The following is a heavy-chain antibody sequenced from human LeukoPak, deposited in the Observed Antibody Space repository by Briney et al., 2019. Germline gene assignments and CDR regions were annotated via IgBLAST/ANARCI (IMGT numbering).Heavy chain of an antibody. D-gene: IGHD3-9*01. CDR1: GFTFSNYA. CDR3: ALGLVTDY. V-gene: IGHV3-30*14. CDR2: ISYDGTNN. Sequence: GGSLRLSCAASGFTFSNYAMHWVRQAPGKGLEWVAIISYDGTNNYYADSVKGRFTISRDNSKNTLYLQMNSLRVEDTAVYYCALGLVTDYWGQGTLVTVSS. J-gene: IGHJ4*02.